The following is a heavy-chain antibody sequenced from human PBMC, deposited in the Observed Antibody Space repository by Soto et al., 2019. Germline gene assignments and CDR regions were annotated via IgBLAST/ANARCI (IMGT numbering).Heavy chain of an antibody. J-gene: IGHJ4*02. D-gene: IGHD5-18*01. V-gene: IGHV1-8*01. Sequence: GASVNVSCKSSGYTFTSYYINWVRQATGQGLEWMGWMNPNSGTTVYAQKFQGRVTMTRNTSISTAYMELSSLRSEDTAVYYCARGGGYSYGYRRWGQGTMVTVSS. CDR3: ARGGGYSYGYRR. CDR1: GYTFTSYY. CDR2: MNPNSGTT.